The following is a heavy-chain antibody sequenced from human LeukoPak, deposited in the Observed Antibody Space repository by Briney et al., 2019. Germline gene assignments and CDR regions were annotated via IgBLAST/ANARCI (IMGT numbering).Heavy chain of an antibody. J-gene: IGHJ4*02. V-gene: IGHV4-38-2*02. CDR1: GYSISSGYY. Sequence: SETLSLTCTVSGYSISSGYYWAWIRQPPGKGLEWIGTIYHSGSTYYNPSLKRRVTISVYTSKSPVPLKLNSVTAADTAVYYCARGRLESSGYCPFDSWGQGSLVTVSS. D-gene: IGHD3-22*01. CDR2: IYHSGST. CDR3: ARGRLESSGYCPFDS.